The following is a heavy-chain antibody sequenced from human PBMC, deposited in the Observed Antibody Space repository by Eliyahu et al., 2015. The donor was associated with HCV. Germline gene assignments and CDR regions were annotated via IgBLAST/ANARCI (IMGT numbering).Heavy chain of an antibody. CDR3: ARPAPGSYPSRYGMDV. D-gene: IGHD3-10*01. CDR2: IRHDGSNK. Sequence: QVQLVESGGGVVQPGGSLRLSCAASGFSFXNYGMHWVRQAPGKGLEGVAFIRHDGSNKYYGDSVKGRFTMSRDNSKNTLYLKMNSLRVEDTAVYYCARPAPGSYPSRYGMDVWGQGTTVTVSS. J-gene: IGHJ6*02. V-gene: IGHV3-30*02. CDR1: GFSFXNYG.